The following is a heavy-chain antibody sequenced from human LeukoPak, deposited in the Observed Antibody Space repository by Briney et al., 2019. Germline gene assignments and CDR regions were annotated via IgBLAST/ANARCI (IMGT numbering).Heavy chain of an antibody. CDR3: ARVSSDFWSGYYTRLTQYYFDY. CDR1: GGSFSGYY. D-gene: IGHD3-3*01. V-gene: IGHV4-34*01. CDR2: INHSGST. J-gene: IGHJ4*02. Sequence: SGTLSLTCAVYGGSFSGYYWSWIRQPPGKGLEWIGEINHSGSTNYNPSLKSRVTISVDTSKNQFSLKLSSVTAADTAVYYCARVSSDFWSGYYTRLTQYYFDYWGQGTLVTVSS.